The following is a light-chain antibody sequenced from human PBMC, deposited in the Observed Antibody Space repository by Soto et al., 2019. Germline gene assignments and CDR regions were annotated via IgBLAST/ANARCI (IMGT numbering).Light chain of an antibody. CDR1: SCDVGGYNY. J-gene: IGLJ3*02. CDR3: SSYTSSSTWV. V-gene: IGLV2-14*01. Sequence: QSALTQPASVSGSPGQSITISCTGTSCDVGGYNYVSWYQHHPGKAPRLMTYAISNRPSGVSSRFSGSKSGNTASLTISGLQAEDEADYYCSSYTSSSTWVFGGGTKLTVL. CDR2: AIS.